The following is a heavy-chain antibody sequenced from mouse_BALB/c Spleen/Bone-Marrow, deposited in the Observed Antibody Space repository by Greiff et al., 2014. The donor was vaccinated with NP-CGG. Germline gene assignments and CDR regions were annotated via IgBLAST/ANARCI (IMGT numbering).Heavy chain of an antibody. D-gene: IGHD1-1*01. CDR3: ARHGGSRGYYFDY. CDR1: GFTFSSYT. Sequence: EVQLQESGGGLVQPGGSLKLSCAASGFTFSSYTMSWVRQTPEKRLEWVAYISNGGGSTYYPDTVKGRFTIPRDNAKNTLYLQMSSMKSEDTAMYYCARHGGSRGYYFDYWGQGTTLTVSS. J-gene: IGHJ2*01. V-gene: IGHV5-12-2*01. CDR2: ISNGGGST.